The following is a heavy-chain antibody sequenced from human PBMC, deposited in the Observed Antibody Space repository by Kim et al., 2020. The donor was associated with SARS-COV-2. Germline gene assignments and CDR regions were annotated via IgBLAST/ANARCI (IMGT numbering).Heavy chain of an antibody. Sequence: DSGKGRFTISRDNSKNTLYLQMNSLSAEDTAVYYCAKALIAAAGSYYFDYWGQGTMVTVSS. V-gene: IGHV3-23*01. J-gene: IGHJ4*02. D-gene: IGHD6-13*01. CDR3: AKALIAAAGSYYFDY.